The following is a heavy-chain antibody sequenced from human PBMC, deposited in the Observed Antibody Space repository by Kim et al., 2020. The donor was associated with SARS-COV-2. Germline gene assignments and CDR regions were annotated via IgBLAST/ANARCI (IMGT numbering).Heavy chain of an antibody. J-gene: IGHJ4*02. CDR2: IKAFIDGGAT. Sequence: GGSLRLSCSVTGFPVDNAWMTWVRQAPGKGLEWIGHIKAFIDGGATAYAAPVNGRFTISRDDSKNTVFLQMDSLRTEDTALYYCATGLKPYLDNASDYWGQGTLVTVS. D-gene: IGHD1-26*01. CDR1: GFPVDNAW. CDR3: ATGLKPYLDNASDY. V-gene: IGHV3-15*01.